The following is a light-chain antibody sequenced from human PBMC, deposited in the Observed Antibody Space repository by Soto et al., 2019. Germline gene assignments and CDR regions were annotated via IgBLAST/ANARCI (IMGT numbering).Light chain of an antibody. CDR2: DAS. CDR1: QDISNY. V-gene: IGKV1-33*01. Sequence: DIQLIQSPSSLSASVGDRVTITCQASQDISNYLNWYQQKPGKAPKLLIYDASNLETGVPSRFSGSGSGTDFTFTISSLQPEDIATYYCQQYDNLLIFTFGPGTKVDIK. CDR3: QQYDNLLIFT. J-gene: IGKJ3*01.